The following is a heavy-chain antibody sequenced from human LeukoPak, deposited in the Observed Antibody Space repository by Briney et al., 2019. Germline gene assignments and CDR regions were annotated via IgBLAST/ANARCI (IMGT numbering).Heavy chain of an antibody. CDR3: AKDPPFSFGNPGAFDI. Sequence: GGSLRLSCAASGFTFSSYAMSWVRQAPGKGLEGVSAISGSGGSTYYADSVKGRFTISRDNSKNTLYLQMNSLRAEDTAVCYCAKDPPFSFGNPGAFDIWGQGTMVTVSS. CDR2: ISGSGGST. CDR1: GFTFSSYA. V-gene: IGHV3-23*01. D-gene: IGHD3-10*01. J-gene: IGHJ3*02.